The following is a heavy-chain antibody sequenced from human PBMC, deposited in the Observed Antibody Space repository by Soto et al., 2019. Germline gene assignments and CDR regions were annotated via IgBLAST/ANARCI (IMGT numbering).Heavy chain of an antibody. V-gene: IGHV1-69*01. CDR3: ATALGCRSTSCTLDY. CDR1: GGTFGSYA. D-gene: IGHD2-2*01. Sequence: QVQLVHSGAEVKKPGSSVKVSCKASGGTFGSYAFSWVRQAPGQGLEWMGGIIPVSGAGHYAQKLHGRVTLTADESTSTAYMELSSLSSQDTAVYYCATALGCRSTSCTLDYWGQGTRVIVSS. CDR2: IIPVSGAG. J-gene: IGHJ4*02.